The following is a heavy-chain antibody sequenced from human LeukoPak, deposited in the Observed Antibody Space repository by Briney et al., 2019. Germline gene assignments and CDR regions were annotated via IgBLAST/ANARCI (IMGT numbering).Heavy chain of an antibody. Sequence: PSETLSLTCTVSGGPIRNYYWSWIRQPAGKGLEWIGHIYTSGGTNYNPSLKSRVTISVDTSKNQFSLKLSSVTAADTAVYYCARVTYDFWDYYYYYYMDVWGKGTTVTVSS. CDR2: IYTSGGT. CDR3: ARVTYDFWDYYYYYYMDV. V-gene: IGHV4-4*07. D-gene: IGHD3-3*01. CDR1: GGPIRNYY. J-gene: IGHJ6*03.